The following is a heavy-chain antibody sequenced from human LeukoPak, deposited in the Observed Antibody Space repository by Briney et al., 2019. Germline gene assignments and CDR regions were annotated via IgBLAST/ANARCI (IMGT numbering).Heavy chain of an antibody. Sequence: PSETLSLTCTVSGGSISSYYWSWIRQPPGKGLEWIGYIYYSGSTNYNSSLKSRVTISVDTSKNQFSLKLSSVTAADTAVYYCARLPRIAAEPFDYWGQGTLVTVSS. J-gene: IGHJ4*02. CDR1: GGSISSYY. CDR2: IYYSGST. V-gene: IGHV4-59*08. D-gene: IGHD6-13*01. CDR3: ARLPRIAAEPFDY.